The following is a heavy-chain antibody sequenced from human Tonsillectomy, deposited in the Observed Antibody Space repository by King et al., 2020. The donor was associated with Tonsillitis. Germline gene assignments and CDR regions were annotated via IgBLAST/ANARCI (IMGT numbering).Heavy chain of an antibody. D-gene: IGHD6-19*01. V-gene: IGHV1-2*04. J-gene: IGHJ6*03. CDR3: AGGTGVEQWLVRFYYYFYMDV. CDR2: INPNRGDI. Sequence: VQLVESGAEVKKPGASVKVSCKASGYTFTVYYIHWVRKAPGRGLEWRGWINPNRGDINYAQKFQGWVTMTRDTAINTAYMELSRLKSDDTAVYYCAGGTGVEQWLVRFYYYFYMDVWGKGTTVTVSS. CDR1: GYTFTVYY.